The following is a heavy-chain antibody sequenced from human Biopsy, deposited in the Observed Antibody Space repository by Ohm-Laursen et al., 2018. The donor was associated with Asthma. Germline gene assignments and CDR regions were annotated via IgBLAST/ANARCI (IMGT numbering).Heavy chain of an antibody. CDR1: GFVFSQCG. V-gene: IGHV3-30*03. CDR2: ISSDGHNK. Sequence: SLRLSCTASGFVFSQCGMHWVRQAPGKGLEWVALISSDGHNKYYKDSVKGRFTISRDNSKLRLYLEINSLRVEDSAVYYCARESGQDSGGTGAFDRWGQGIMVAVSS. D-gene: IGHD4-23*01. CDR3: ARESGQDSGGTGAFDR. J-gene: IGHJ3*02.